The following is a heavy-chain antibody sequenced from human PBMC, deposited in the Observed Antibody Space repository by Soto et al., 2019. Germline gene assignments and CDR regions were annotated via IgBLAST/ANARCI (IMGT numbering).Heavy chain of an antibody. CDR1: GYTFTSYG. D-gene: IGHD3-9*01. J-gene: IGHJ5*02. Sequence: GGPVKVSCKASGYTFTSYGISWVRQAPGQGLEWMGWISAYNGNTNYAQKLQGRVTMTTDTSTSTAYMELRSLRSDDTAVYYCARDRTYDILNGYLNWFDPWGQGTLVTVSS. CDR3: ARDRTYDILNGYLNWFDP. V-gene: IGHV1-18*04. CDR2: ISAYNGNT.